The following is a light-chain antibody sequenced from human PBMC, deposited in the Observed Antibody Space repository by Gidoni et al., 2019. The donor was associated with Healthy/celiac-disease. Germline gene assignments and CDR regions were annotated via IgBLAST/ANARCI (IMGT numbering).Light chain of an antibody. J-gene: IGKJ3*01. Sequence: ETVMTQPPATLSVSPGERATLSCRASQSVSSNLAWYQQKPGQAPRLLIYGASTRATGIPARFSGSGSGTEFTLTISSLQSEYFAVYCCQQYNNWPPITFGPGTKVDIK. CDR1: QSVSSN. V-gene: IGKV3-15*01. CDR3: QQYNNWPPIT. CDR2: GAS.